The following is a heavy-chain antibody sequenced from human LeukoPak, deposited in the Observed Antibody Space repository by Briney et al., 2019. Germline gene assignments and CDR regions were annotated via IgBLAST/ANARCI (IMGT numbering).Heavy chain of an antibody. Sequence: ASVKVSCKASGYTFTSYYMHWVRQAPGQGLEWMGIINPSGGSTSYAQKFQGRVTMTRDTSTSTVYMELRSLRSGDTAVYYCARERTALAYCGGDCFGRDAFDIWGQGTMVTVSS. CDR1: GYTFTSYY. D-gene: IGHD2-21*02. CDR3: ARERTALAYCGGDCFGRDAFDI. V-gene: IGHV1-46*01. J-gene: IGHJ3*02. CDR2: INPSGGST.